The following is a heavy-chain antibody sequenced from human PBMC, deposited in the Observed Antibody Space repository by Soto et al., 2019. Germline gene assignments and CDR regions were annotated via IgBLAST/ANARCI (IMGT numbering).Heavy chain of an antibody. CDR2: FIPIFGTA. CDR1: GGSFNRHT. V-gene: IGHV1-69*01. CDR3: ARGWGYDSTDYYYAY. D-gene: IGHD3-22*01. J-gene: IGHJ4*02. Sequence: QVQLVQSGAEVRKPGSSVRVSCKASGGSFNRHTISWVRQAPGQGLQWMGGFIPIFGTANHAQKFQGRVTIIADESTSTVYMELSSLRSDDTAIYYCARGWGYDSTDYYYAYWGQGTLVFVSS.